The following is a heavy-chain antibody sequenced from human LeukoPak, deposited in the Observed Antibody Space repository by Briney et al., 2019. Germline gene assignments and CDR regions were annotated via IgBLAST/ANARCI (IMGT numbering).Heavy chain of an antibody. V-gene: IGHV1-18*01. CDR2: ISAYNGNT. CDR1: GYTFTSYG. J-gene: IGHJ4*02. D-gene: IGHD4-17*01. CDR3: ARDNDYGDSILTFDY. Sequence: GASVKVSCKASGYTFTSYGISWVRQAPGRGLEWMGWISAYNGNTNHAQKLQGRVTMTTDTSTSTAYMELRSLRSDDTAVYYCARDNDYGDSILTFDYWGQGTLVTVSS.